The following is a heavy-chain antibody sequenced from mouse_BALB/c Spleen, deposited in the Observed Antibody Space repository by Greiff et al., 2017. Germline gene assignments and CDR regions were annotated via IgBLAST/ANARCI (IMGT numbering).Heavy chain of an antibody. CDR2: ISSGGST. J-gene: IGHJ2*01. V-gene: IGHV5-6-5*01. Sequence: EVQLVESGGGLVKPGGSLKLSCAASGFTFSSYAMSWVRQTPEKRLEWVASISSGGSTYYPDSVKGRVTISRDNARNILYLQMSRLRSEDTAVYYCAIGDYYGYFGYWGQGTTLPVSS. D-gene: IGHD1-1*01. CDR3: AIGDYYGYFGY. CDR1: GFTFSSYA.